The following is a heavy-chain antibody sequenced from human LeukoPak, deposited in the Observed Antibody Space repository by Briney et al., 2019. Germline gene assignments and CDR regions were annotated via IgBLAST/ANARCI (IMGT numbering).Heavy chain of an antibody. Sequence: PGGSLRLSCAASGFTFSSYSMNWVRQAPGKGLEGVSSISSSSSYIYYADSVKGRFTISRDNAKNSLYLQMNSLRAEDTAVYYCARAFRQQLVTPNGYWGQGTLVTVSS. J-gene: IGHJ4*02. D-gene: IGHD6-13*01. CDR3: ARAFRQQLVTPNGY. CDR1: GFTFSSYS. CDR2: ISSSSSYI. V-gene: IGHV3-21*01.